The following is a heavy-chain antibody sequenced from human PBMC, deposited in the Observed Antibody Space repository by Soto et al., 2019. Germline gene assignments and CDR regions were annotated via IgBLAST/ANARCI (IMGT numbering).Heavy chain of an antibody. V-gene: IGHV3-48*01. Sequence: PGGSLRLSCAASGFTFSSYSMNWVRQAPGKGLEWVSYISSSSNTIYYADSVKGRFTISRDNAKNSLYLQMNSLRAEDPAVYYCARGYSYFDLWGRGTLITVSS. CDR3: ARGYSYFDL. CDR1: GFTFSSYS. CDR2: ISSSSNTI. J-gene: IGHJ2*01.